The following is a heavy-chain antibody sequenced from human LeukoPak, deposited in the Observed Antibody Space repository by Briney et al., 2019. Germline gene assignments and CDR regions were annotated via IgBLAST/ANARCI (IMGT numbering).Heavy chain of an antibody. Sequence: SVKVCCKASGYTFTDYYIHWVRQAPGQRLEWMGGIIPIFGTANYAQKFQGRVTITADKSTSTAYMELSSLRSEDTAVYYCALRRDGYSYAFDYWGQGTLVTVSS. CDR3: ALRRDGYSYAFDY. CDR1: GYTFTDYY. J-gene: IGHJ4*02. CDR2: IIPIFGTA. D-gene: IGHD5-24*01. V-gene: IGHV1-69*06.